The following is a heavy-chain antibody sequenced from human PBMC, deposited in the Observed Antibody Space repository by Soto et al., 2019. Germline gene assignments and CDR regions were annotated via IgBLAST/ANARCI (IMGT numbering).Heavy chain of an antibody. CDR2: ISSSGSTI. J-gene: IGHJ4*02. Sequence: PGGSLRLSCSASGFTFTDYYMSWIRQAPGKGLEWVSYISSSGSTIYYADSVKGRFTISRDNAKNSLYLQMNSLRAEDTAVYYCAKSITARPFDYWGQGALVTVSS. D-gene: IGHD6-6*01. CDR3: AKSITARPFDY. V-gene: IGHV3-11*01. CDR1: GFTFTDYY.